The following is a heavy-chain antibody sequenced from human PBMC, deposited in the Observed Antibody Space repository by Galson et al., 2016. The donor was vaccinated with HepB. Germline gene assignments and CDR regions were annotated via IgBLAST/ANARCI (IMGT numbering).Heavy chain of an antibody. CDR1: GFTVSNNY. D-gene: IGHD3-3*01. Sequence: SMRLSCAASGFTVSNNYMSWVRQAPGKGLEWVAVVYSGGYIYYADSVKGRFTISRDSSKSTLYLQMNSLRAEDTAIYYGARVSAFWSVFPDHWGQGTQVTVS. J-gene: IGHJ4*02. V-gene: IGHV3-66*01. CDR3: ARVSAFWSVFPDH. CDR2: VYSGGYI.